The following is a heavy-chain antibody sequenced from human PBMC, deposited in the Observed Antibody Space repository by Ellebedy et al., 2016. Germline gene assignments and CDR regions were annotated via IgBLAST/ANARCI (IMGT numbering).Heavy chain of an antibody. D-gene: IGHD2-2*01. V-gene: IGHV4-4*07. CDR3: ARGGFCSSTSCYLRWFDP. CDR1: GGSISSYY. J-gene: IGHJ5*02. CDR2: LYASGDT. Sequence: GSLRLSXTVSGGSISSYYWSWIRQPAGKGLEWIGRLYASGDTSHNPSLKSRVTMSLDTSKNQFSLKLSSVTAADTAVYYCARGGFCSSTSCYLRWFDPWGQGTLVTVSS.